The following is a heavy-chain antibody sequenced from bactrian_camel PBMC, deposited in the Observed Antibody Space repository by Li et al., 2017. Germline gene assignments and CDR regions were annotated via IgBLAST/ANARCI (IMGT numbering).Heavy chain of an antibody. CDR3: AAKFLAEAAVAGPPLDADWTFGF. D-gene: IGHD6*01. V-gene: IGHV3S60*01. J-gene: IGHJ6*01. CDR2: IRRDGAT. Sequence: VQLVESGGGSVQAGGSLRVSCSASGFTFDEHDMGWYRQAPGNECELASTIRRDGATYYADSVKGRFTISRDNAKNTVYLQMNSLKPEDTATYYCAAKFLAEAAVAGPPLDADWTFGFWGQGTQVTVS. CDR1: GFTFDEHD.